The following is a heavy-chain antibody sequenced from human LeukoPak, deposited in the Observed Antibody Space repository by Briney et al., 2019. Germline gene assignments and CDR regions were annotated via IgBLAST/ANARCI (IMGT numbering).Heavy chain of an antibody. V-gene: IGHV1-18*03. J-gene: IGHJ6*03. CDR1: GYTFTSYG. D-gene: IGHD3-10*01. CDR2: ISAYNGNT. Sequence: ASVKVSCKASGYTFTSYGISWVRQAPGQGLEWMGWISAYNGNTNYAQKLQGRVTMTTDTSTSTAYMELRSLRSEDMAVYYCARSSGYYYYMDVWGKGTTVTVSS. CDR3: ARSSGYYYYMDV.